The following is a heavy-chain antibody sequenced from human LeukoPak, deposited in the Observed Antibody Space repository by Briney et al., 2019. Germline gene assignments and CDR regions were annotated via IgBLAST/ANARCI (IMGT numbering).Heavy chain of an antibody. D-gene: IGHD3-16*02. CDR3: ARLMITFGGVIARPFDY. CDR2: ISAYNGNT. J-gene: IGHJ4*02. Sequence: ASVKVSCKASGYTFTSYGISWVRQAPGQGLEWMGWISAYNGNTNYAQKLQGRVTMTTDTSTSTAYMELRSLRSGDTAVYYCARLMITFGGVIARPFDYWGQGTLVTVSS. CDR1: GYTFTSYG. V-gene: IGHV1-18*01.